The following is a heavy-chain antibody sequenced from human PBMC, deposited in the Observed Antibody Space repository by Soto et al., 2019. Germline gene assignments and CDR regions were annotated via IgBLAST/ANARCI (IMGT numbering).Heavy chain of an antibody. Sequence: GSLRLSCAASGFTFSTYGMQWVRQASGKGLERVAVISYDGYLKYYVDAVKGRFTVARDNSKNTLFLEMNSLRVEDTAVYFCAKDFKVSGSHYGTLNYYYGMDVWGQGTTVTVSS. J-gene: IGHJ6*02. CDR3: AKDFKVSGSHYGTLNYYYGMDV. D-gene: IGHD3-10*01. V-gene: IGHV3-30*18. CDR1: GFTFSTYG. CDR2: ISYDGYLK.